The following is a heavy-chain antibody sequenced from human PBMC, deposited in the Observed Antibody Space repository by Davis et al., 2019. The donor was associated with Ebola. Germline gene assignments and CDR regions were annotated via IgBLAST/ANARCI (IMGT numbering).Heavy chain of an antibody. CDR2: INHSGST. D-gene: IGHD3-3*01. J-gene: IGHJ6*01. V-gene: IGHV4-34*01. CDR3: ARNYYDFWSGYYTEELYYYYGMDV. Sequence: SETLSLTCAVYGGSFSGYYWSWIRQPPGKGLEWIGEINHSGSTNYNPSLKSRVTISVDTSKNQFSLKLSSVTAADTAVYYCARNYYDFWSGYYTEELYYYYGMDVWGKGPRSPSPQ. CDR1: GGSFSGYY.